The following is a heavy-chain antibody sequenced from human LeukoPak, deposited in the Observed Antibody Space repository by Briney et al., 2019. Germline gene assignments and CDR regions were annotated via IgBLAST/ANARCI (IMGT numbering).Heavy chain of an antibody. CDR2: INAGNGNT. D-gene: IGHD3-22*01. J-gene: IGHJ5*02. CDR1: GYTFTNYA. Sequence: ASVKVSCKASGYTFTNYAIHWVRQAPGQRLEWMGWINAGNGNTKYSQKFQDRVTITRDTSASTAYMELSSLRSEDTAVYYCARADYYYDSSGYYYYFDPWGQGTLVTVSS. CDR3: ARADYYYDSSGYYYYFDP. V-gene: IGHV1-3*01.